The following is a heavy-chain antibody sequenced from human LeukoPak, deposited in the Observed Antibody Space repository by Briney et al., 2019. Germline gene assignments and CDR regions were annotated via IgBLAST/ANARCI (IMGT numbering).Heavy chain of an antibody. CDR3: ARARDFWSGYYTWFDY. Sequence: GGSLRLSCAASGFTFSSYAMHWVRQAPGKGLEWVAVISYDGSNKYYADSVQGRFTISRDNAKNSLYLQMNSLRAEDTAVYYCARARDFWSGYYTWFDYWGQGTLVTVSS. CDR1: GFTFSSYA. V-gene: IGHV3-30*04. D-gene: IGHD3-3*01. J-gene: IGHJ4*02. CDR2: ISYDGSNK.